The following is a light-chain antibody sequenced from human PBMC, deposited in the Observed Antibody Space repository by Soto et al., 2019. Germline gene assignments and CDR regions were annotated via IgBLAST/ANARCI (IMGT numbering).Light chain of an antibody. J-gene: IGLJ3*02. CDR3: QVWDSSSDHRV. V-gene: IGLV3-21*02. CDR1: NIGSKR. Sequence: SYELTQPPSVSVAPGQTARITCGGNNIGSKRVHWYKQKPGQAPVLVVHDDSDRPSGIPERLSGSNSGNTATLSISRVEAGDEADYYCQVWDSSSDHRVFGGGTKVTVL. CDR2: DDS.